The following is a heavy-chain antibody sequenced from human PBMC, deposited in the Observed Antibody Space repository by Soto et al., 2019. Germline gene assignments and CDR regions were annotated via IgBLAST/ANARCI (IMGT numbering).Heavy chain of an antibody. CDR2: INHSGST. Sequence: SETLSLTCAVYGGSFSGYYWSWIRQPPGKGLEWIGEINHSGSTNYNPSLKSRVTISVDTSKNQFSLKLSSVTAADTAVYYCATTGTHDYWGQGTLVTVSS. CDR3: ATTGTHDY. V-gene: IGHV4-34*01. D-gene: IGHD1-1*01. CDR1: GGSFSGYY. J-gene: IGHJ4*02.